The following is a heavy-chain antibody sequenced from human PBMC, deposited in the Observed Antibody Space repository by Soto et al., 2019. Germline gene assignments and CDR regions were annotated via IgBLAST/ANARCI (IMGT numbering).Heavy chain of an antibody. CDR3: ASRVAVASMYAFDI. J-gene: IGHJ3*02. Sequence: PSETLSLTCTVSGGSISTYYWTWIRQTPGKGLEWIGFIYYSGTTNYNPSLKSRVIISLDTSKSQFSLNLNSVTSADTAVYFCASRVAVASMYAFDIWGQGTMVTVSS. D-gene: IGHD3-10*02. V-gene: IGHV4-59*01. CDR2: IYYSGTT. CDR1: GGSISTYY.